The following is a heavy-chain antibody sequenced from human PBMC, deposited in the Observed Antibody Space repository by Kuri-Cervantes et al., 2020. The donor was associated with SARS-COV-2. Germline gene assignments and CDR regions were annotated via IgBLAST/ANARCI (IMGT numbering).Heavy chain of an antibody. CDR2: ISGSGGRT. Sequence: GESLKISCAASGFTFSSYAMSWVRQAPGKGLEWVSAISGSGGRTYYADSVKGRFTISRDNSKNTLYLQMNSLRAEDTAVYYCAKVGLGYDFWSGYYEVAAAGSLDYWGQGTLVTVSS. D-gene: IGHD3-3*01. J-gene: IGHJ4*02. CDR3: AKVGLGYDFWSGYYEVAAAGSLDY. CDR1: GFTFSSYA. V-gene: IGHV3-23*01.